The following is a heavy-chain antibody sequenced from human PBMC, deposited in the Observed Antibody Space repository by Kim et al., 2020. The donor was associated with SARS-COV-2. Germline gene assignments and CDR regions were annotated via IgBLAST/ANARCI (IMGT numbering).Heavy chain of an antibody. CDR3: AMSGYSYGHYYYYYGMDV. CDR2: INPNSGGT. J-gene: IGHJ6*02. V-gene: IGHV1-2*04. D-gene: IGHD5-18*01. CDR1: GYTFTGYY. Sequence: ASVKVSCKASGYTFTGYYMHWVRQAPGQGLEWMGWINPNSGGTNYAQKFQGWVTMTRDTSISTAYMELSRLRSDDTAVYYCAMSGYSYGHYYYYYGMDVWGQGTTVTVSS.